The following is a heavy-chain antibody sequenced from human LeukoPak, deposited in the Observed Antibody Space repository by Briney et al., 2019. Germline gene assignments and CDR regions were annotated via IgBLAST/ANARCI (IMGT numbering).Heavy chain of an antibody. Sequence: ASVKVSCKASGYTFTDYYVHWVRQAPGQRLEWMGWINPYMGGTNYAQKFQGRVTMTRDTSINTVYMELSRLRSDDTAVYYCARDNFWSGYSHRYFDYWGQGTLVTVSS. CDR3: ARDNFWSGYSHRYFDY. D-gene: IGHD3-3*01. CDR2: INPYMGGT. J-gene: IGHJ4*02. CDR1: GYTFTDYY. V-gene: IGHV1-2*02.